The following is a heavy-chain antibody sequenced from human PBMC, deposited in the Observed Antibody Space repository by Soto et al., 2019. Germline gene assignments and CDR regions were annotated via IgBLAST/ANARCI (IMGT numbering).Heavy chain of an antibody. J-gene: IGHJ1*01. D-gene: IGHD5-12*01. CDR3: ASSELATLRDTEYFHH. V-gene: IGHV4-61*05. Sequence: SETLSLTCTVSGGSISSSGYYWGWIRQPPGKGLEWIGYAFHTGGTNYNPSLKSRVTISVDSSKSQFALKLTSVTAADTAVYFCASSELATLRDTEYFHHWGQGTLVTVSS. CDR1: GGSISSSGYY. CDR2: AFHTGGT.